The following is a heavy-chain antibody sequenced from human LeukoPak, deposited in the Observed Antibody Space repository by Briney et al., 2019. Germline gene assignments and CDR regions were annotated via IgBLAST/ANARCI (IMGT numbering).Heavy chain of an antibody. J-gene: IGHJ4*02. CDR2: IHYSGTT. V-gene: IGHV4-59*11. D-gene: IGHD4/OR15-4a*01. CDR3: ARVYDYGKFDF. CDR1: GASISSHY. Sequence: SETLSLTCTVSGASISSHYWSWIRQPPGRGLEWIGYIHYSGTTSYDPSLKSRVTMSIDTSKSQFSLNLNSVTAADTAVYYCARVYDYGKFDFWGPGTPLTVSS.